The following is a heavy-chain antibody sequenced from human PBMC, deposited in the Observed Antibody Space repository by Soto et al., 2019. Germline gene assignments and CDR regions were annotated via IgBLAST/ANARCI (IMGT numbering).Heavy chain of an antibody. Sequence: QVQLVQSGAEVKKPGASVKVSCKASGYTFTSYGISWVRQAPGQGLEWMGWISANNGNTKYAQNFQGRVTMTTDTSTSTAYMELRSLRSDDTAVYSWARAYSPRLFDPWGQGTLVTVSS. D-gene: IGHD2-15*01. CDR2: ISANNGNT. CDR1: GYTFTSYG. V-gene: IGHV1-18*01. J-gene: IGHJ5*02. CDR3: ARAYSPRLFDP.